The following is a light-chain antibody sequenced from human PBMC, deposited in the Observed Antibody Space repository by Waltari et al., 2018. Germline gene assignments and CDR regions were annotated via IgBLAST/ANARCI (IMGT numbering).Light chain of an antibody. Sequence: EIVMTQSPATLSVSPGEGATLSCRASQGINSDLAGYQHKTCQAPRLLIYGASTRAAGVPARFSGSGSGTEFTLTISSLQSEDFGVYYCQQSKIWPAFGQGTKVEIK. CDR3: QQSKIWPA. CDR1: QGINSD. J-gene: IGKJ1*01. CDR2: GAS. V-gene: IGKV3-15*01.